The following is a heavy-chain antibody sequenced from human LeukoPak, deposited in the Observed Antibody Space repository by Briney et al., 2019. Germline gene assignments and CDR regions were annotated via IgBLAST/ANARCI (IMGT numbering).Heavy chain of an antibody. CDR1: GYTFTSYA. CDR2: INAGNGDT. Sequence: WASVKVSCKASGYTFTSYAMHWVRQAPGQRPEWMGWINAGNGDTKYSQNFQGRVTITGDASATTAYMELSSLRSEDTAVYFCARGGRLLWFGEFDYWGQGTLVTVSS. V-gene: IGHV1-3*01. J-gene: IGHJ4*02. D-gene: IGHD3-10*01. CDR3: ARGGRLLWFGEFDY.